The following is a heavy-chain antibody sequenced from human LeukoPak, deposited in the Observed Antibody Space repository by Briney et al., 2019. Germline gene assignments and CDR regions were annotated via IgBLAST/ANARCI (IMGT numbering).Heavy chain of an antibody. V-gene: IGHV3-30*02. D-gene: IGHD3-10*01. Sequence: GGSLRLSCAASGFPFSNFGMHGLRQAPGKGLEWVAFIWYDGNRKDYVDSVKGRFTISRENSKNTVYLQMNSLRAEDTAIYYCAKDVGSSAPLSVFHCWGQGALVTVSS. CDR3: AKDVGSSAPLSVFHC. CDR1: GFPFSNFG. CDR2: IWYDGNRK. J-gene: IGHJ4*02.